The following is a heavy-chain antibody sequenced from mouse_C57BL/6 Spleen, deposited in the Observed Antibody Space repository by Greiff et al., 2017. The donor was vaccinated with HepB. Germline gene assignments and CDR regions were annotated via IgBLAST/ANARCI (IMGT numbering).Heavy chain of an antibody. CDR2: IDPSDSYT. J-gene: IGHJ2*01. CDR1: GYTFTSYW. Sequence: VQLQQPGAKLVKPGASVKLSCKASGYTFTSYWMQWVKQRPGQGLEWIGEIDPSDSYTNYNQKFKGKATLTVDTSSSTAYMQLSSLTSEDSAVYYCARSLSDYYGSRLGYYWGQGTTLTVSS. CDR3: ARSLSDYYGSRLGYY. V-gene: IGHV1-50*01. D-gene: IGHD1-1*01.